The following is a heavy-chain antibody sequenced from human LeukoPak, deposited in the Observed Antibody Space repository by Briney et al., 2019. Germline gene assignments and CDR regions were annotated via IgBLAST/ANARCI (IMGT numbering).Heavy chain of an antibody. Sequence: SETLSLTCAVYGGSFSGYYWSWIRQPPGKGLEWIGEINHSGSTNYNPSLKSRVTISVDTSKNQFSLKLSSVTAADTAVYYCARLDGYNIDYWGQGTLVTVSS. CDR2: INHSGST. CDR1: GGSFSGYY. J-gene: IGHJ4*02. V-gene: IGHV4-34*01. D-gene: IGHD5-24*01. CDR3: ARLDGYNIDY.